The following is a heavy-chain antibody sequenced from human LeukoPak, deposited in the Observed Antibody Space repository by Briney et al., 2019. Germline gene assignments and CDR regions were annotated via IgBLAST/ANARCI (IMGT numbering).Heavy chain of an antibody. CDR1: GGTFSSYA. CDR3: ARSFWSGYYDYYYYYMDV. Sequence: ASVKVSCKASGGTFSSYAISWVRQAPGQGLEWMGGIIPIFGTAKYAQKFQGRVTITTDESPSTAHMAMGILRSEDTDVYYCARSFWSGYYDYYYYYMDVWGKGTTVSVSS. J-gene: IGHJ6*03. V-gene: IGHV1-69*05. D-gene: IGHD3-3*01. CDR2: IIPIFGTA.